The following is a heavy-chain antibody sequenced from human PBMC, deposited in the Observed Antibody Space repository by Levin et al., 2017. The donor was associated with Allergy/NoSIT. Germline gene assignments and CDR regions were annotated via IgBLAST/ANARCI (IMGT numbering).Heavy chain of an antibody. CDR3: ARVYGQGWSDHYLDY. CDR1: GFTFSDRY. CDR2: SRNKASYYTT. V-gene: IGHV3-72*01. J-gene: IGHJ4*02. Sequence: QRGESLKISCAASGFTFSDRYMDWVRQAPGKGLEWVGRSRNKASYYTTEYAASVKGRFTISRDESTNSLYLQMNSLQTEDTAVYYCARVYGQGWSDHYLDYWGQGTLVTVSS. D-gene: IGHD6-19*01.